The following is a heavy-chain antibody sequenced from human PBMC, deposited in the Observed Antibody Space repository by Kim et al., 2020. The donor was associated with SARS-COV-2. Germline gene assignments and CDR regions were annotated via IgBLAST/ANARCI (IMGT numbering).Heavy chain of an antibody. CDR1: GFTFSSYA. CDR3: ARGILGY. J-gene: IGHJ4*02. CDR2: ISYDGSNK. Sequence: GGSLRLSCAASGFTFSSYAMHWVRQAPGKGLEWVAVISYDGSNKYYADSVKGRFTISRDNSKNTLYLQMNSLRAEDTAVYYCARGILGYWGQGTLVTVSS. D-gene: IGHD3-16*01. V-gene: IGHV3-30-3*01.